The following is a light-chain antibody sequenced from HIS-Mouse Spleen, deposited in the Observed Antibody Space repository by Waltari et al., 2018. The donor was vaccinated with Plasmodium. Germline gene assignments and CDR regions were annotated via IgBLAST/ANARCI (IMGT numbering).Light chain of an antibody. CDR3: QQSYSTWT. CDR1: QSISSY. Sequence: DIQMTQSPSSPSAYVGDRVTITCRASQSISSYLNWYQQKPGKAPKLLIYAASSLQSGVPSRFSGSGSGTDFTLSISSLQPEDFATYYCQQSYSTWTFGQGTKVEIK. J-gene: IGKJ1*01. CDR2: AAS. V-gene: IGKV1-39*01.